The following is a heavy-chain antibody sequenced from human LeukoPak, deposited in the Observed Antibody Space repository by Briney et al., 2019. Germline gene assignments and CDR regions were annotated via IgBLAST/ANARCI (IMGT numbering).Heavy chain of an antibody. D-gene: IGHD3-10*01. Sequence: PSETLSLTCAVYGGSFSGYYWSWIRQPAGKGLEWIGRIYTSGSTNYNPSLKSRVTMSVDTSKNQFSLKLSSVTAADTAVYYCARVMVRGVINRRYYFDYWGQGTLVTVSS. CDR3: ARVMVRGVINRRYYFDY. J-gene: IGHJ4*02. V-gene: IGHV4-59*10. CDR1: GGSFSGYY. CDR2: IYTSGST.